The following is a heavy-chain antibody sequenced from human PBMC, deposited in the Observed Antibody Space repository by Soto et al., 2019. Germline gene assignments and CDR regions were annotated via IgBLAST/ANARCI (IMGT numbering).Heavy chain of an antibody. V-gene: IGHV3-21*06. J-gene: IGHJ4*02. CDR1: GFAFNNYG. CDR3: AREDSIIIPAVSDF. Sequence: GGSLRLSCTVSGFAFNNYGINWVRQAPGKGLEWVSSISKSDYTYYSDSVKGRFTISRDNAKNSVSLQMNTLRVGDTAVYYCAREDSIIIPAVSDFWGQGTLVTVSS. CDR2: ISKSDYT. D-gene: IGHD2-2*01.